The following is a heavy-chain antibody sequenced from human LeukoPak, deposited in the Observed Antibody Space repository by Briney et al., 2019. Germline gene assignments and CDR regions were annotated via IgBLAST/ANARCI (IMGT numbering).Heavy chain of an antibody. Sequence: GGSLRLSCAASGFTFSVYWMHWVRQAPGKGLEWVSGISGSGGSTYYADSVKGRFTISRDNSKNTLYLQMNSLRAEDTAVYYCAKARPYYYDSSGYPNWGQGTLVTVSS. CDR2: ISGSGGST. J-gene: IGHJ4*02. V-gene: IGHV3-23*01. CDR3: AKARPYYYDSSGYPN. D-gene: IGHD3-22*01. CDR1: GFTFSVYW.